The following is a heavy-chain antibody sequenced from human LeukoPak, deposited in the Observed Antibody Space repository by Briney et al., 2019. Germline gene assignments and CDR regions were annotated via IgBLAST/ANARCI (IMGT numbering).Heavy chain of an antibody. J-gene: IGHJ2*01. CDR3: ARSLIPGRWYFDL. CDR1: GFTFSSSP. Sequence: GKSLRLSCAVSGFTFSSSPFHWVRQAPGKGLEWVAAISTDGSYKYHGDSEKSRFTISRDNPMNTLYLQMNGLRPDDTAVYYCARSLIPGRWYFDLWGRGTLVTVSS. V-gene: IGHV3-30*04. CDR2: ISTDGSYK. D-gene: IGHD3-16*01.